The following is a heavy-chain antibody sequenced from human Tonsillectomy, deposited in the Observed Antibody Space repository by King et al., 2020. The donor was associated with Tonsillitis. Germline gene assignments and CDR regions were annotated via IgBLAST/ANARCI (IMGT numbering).Heavy chain of an antibody. V-gene: IGHV1-69*01. J-gene: IGHJ4*02. CDR3: ASAVYEQFRFYDILTGWYFDY. CDR2: IIPIFGTA. CDR1: GGTFSSHG. Sequence: VQLVESGAEVKKPGSSVKVSCKASGGTFSSHGLSWVRQAPGQGLEWMGGIIPIFGTANYPQKFQGRVTITADESTSTAYMELSSLRSEDTAVYYCASAVYEQFRFYDILTGWYFDYWGQGTLVTVSS. D-gene: IGHD3-9*01.